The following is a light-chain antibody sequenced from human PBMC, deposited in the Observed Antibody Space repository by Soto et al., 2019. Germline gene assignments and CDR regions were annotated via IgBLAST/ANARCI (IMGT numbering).Light chain of an antibody. J-gene: IGKJ3*01. CDR1: QTISSW. CDR3: QHYNSFPLT. Sequence: DIQMTQSPSTLSGSVGDRVTITCRASQTISSWLAWYQQKPGKAPKLLIYKASTLKSGVPSRFSGSGSGTEFTLTISSLQPDDFATYYCQHYNSFPLTFGPGTKVDI. CDR2: KAS. V-gene: IGKV1-5*03.